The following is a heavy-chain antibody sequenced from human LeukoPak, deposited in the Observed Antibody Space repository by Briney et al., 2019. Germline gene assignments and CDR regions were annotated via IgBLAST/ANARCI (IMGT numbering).Heavy chain of an antibody. CDR2: ISSSSSYI. CDR1: GFTFSSYS. D-gene: IGHD3-3*01. V-gene: IGHV3-21*01. J-gene: IGHJ6*02. Sequence: GGSLRLSCAASGFTFSSYSMNWVRQAPGKGLEWVSSISSSSSYIYYADSVKGRFTISRDNAKNSLYLQMNSLRAEDTAVYYCAREGRFQYGMDVWGQGTTVIVPS. CDR3: AREGRFQYGMDV.